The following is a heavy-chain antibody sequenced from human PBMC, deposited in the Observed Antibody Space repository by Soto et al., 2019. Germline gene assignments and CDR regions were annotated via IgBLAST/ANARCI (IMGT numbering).Heavy chain of an antibody. D-gene: IGHD2-2*01. CDR1: GGSLSSDDYY. J-gene: IGHJ4*02. CDR3: ARATASCGRTTCYSFDY. V-gene: IGHV4-30-4*08. CDR2: IHYSGTT. Sequence: SETLSLTCTVSGGSLSSDDYYWTWIRQPPGKGLEWLGRIHYSGTTYYNPSLRSRLTMSMDSSRNQFSLRLTSVTAADTAMYYCARATASCGRTTCYSFDYSGQGIQLTVSS.